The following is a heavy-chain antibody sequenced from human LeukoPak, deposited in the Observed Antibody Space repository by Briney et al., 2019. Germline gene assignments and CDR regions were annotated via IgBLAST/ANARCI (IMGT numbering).Heavy chain of an antibody. D-gene: IGHD2-2*01. Sequence: ASVKLSCKASGYTFTSYDFNWGRQPTGQGLEWMGWMNPNSGNTGNAQKFQGRVTITSNTSISTAYMELSSLRAEDTAVYYCAREYCSSNGCYFDYWGQGTLVTVSS. CDR3: AREYCSSNGCYFDY. J-gene: IGHJ4*02. CDR2: MNPNSGNT. V-gene: IGHV1-8*03. CDR1: GYTFTSYD.